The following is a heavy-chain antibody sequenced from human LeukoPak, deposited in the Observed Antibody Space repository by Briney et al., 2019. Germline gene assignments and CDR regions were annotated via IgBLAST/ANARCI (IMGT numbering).Heavy chain of an antibody. CDR2: IKQDGSEK. CDR3: ARGDTMPGY. J-gene: IGHJ4*02. D-gene: IGHD2-2*01. Sequence: GGSLRLSCAASGFTLSSYWMSWVRQAPGKGLEWVANIKQDGSEKYYVDSVKGRFTISRDNAKNSLYLQMNSLRAEDTAVYYCARGDTMPGYWGQGTLVTVSS. CDR1: GFTLSSYW. V-gene: IGHV3-7*01.